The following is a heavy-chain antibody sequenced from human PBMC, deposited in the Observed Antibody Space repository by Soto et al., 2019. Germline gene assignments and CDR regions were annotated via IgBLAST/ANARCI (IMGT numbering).Heavy chain of an antibody. CDR3: ARGECSSTSCYSLDNWFDP. D-gene: IGHD2-2*01. Sequence: ASVKVSCKASVYTFTSYGISWVRQAPGQGLEWMGWISAYNGNTNYAQKLQGRVTMTTDTSTSTAYMELRSLRSDDTAVYYCARGECSSTSCYSLDNWFDPWGQGTLVTVSS. CDR1: VYTFTSYG. J-gene: IGHJ5*02. CDR2: ISAYNGNT. V-gene: IGHV1-18*01.